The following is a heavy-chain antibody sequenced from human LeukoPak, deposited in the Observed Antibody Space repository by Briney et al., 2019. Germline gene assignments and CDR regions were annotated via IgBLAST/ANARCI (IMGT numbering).Heavy chain of an antibody. CDR1: GFTFSDYY. V-gene: IGHV4-34*01. D-gene: IGHD6-13*01. J-gene: IGHJ5*02. CDR3: ARLSSSWFDINWFDP. CDR2: INHSGST. Sequence: PGGSLRLSCAASGFTFSDYYMSWIRQAPGKGLEWIGEINHSGSTNYNPSLKSRVTISVDTSKNQFSLKLSSVTAADTAVYYCARLSSSWFDINWFDPWGQGTLVTVSS.